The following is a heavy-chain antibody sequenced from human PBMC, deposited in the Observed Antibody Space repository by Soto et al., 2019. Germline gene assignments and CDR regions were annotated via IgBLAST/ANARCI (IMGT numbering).Heavy chain of an antibody. CDR1: GFTFSSYW. D-gene: IGHD5-12*01. Sequence: EVQLVESAGGLVQPEGSLRLSCAASGFTFSSYWMNWVRQAPGKGLEWVANIKQDGSEKYYVDSVKGRFTISRDNAKNSLYLQVNSLRAEDTAVYYCPRVNSGYDDFDYWGQGTLVTVSS. CDR3: PRVNSGYDDFDY. J-gene: IGHJ4*02. V-gene: IGHV3-7*01. CDR2: IKQDGSEK.